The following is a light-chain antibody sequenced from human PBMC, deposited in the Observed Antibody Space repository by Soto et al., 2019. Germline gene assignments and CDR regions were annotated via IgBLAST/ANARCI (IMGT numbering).Light chain of an antibody. Sequence: EIVLTQSPGTLSLSPGERATLSCRASQSVGSSYLAWYQQKPGQAPRLLIYGASSRATGIPDRFSGSGSGTDFTLTISRLEREDFAVYYCQQYGSSPWTFGQGTKVDIK. CDR3: QQYGSSPWT. CDR1: QSVGSSY. J-gene: IGKJ1*01. V-gene: IGKV3-20*01. CDR2: GAS.